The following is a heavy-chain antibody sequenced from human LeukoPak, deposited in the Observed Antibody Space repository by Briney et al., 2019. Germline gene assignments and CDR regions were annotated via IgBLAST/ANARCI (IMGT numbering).Heavy chain of an antibody. Sequence: PSGTLSLTCAVSGASISSSYWWSWVRQPPGKGLEWIGYIYYSGSTNYNPSLKSRVTISVDTSKNQFSLKLSSVTAADTAVYYCARIGHEDYYFDYWGQGTLVTVSS. V-gene: IGHV4-4*02. CDR3: ARIGHEDYYFDY. J-gene: IGHJ4*02. CDR2: IYYSGST. CDR1: GASISSSYW.